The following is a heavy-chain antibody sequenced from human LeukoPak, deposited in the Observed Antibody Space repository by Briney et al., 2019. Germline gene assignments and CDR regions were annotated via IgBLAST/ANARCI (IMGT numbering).Heavy chain of an antibody. D-gene: IGHD3-3*01. J-gene: IGHJ4*02. Sequence: ETLSLTCTVSGGSISTYYWSWVRQPPGKGLEWVSLISGGGGSTYYADSVKGRFTISRDNSKNTLYLQMNSLRDGDTASYYCAKAQAVFGAPLDYWGQRTLVTVSS. CDR2: ISGGGGST. V-gene: IGHV3-23*01. CDR3: AKAQAVFGAPLDY. CDR1: GGSISTYY.